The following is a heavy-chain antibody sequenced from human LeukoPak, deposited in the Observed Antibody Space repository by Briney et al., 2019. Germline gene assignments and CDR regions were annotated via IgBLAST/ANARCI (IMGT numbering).Heavy chain of an antibody. CDR1: GYTFTSYD. D-gene: IGHD3-3*01. J-gene: IGHJ5*02. CDR2: IIPILGIA. V-gene: IGHV1-69*04. Sequence: SVKVSCKASGYTFTSYDINWVRQAPGQGLKWMGRIIPILGIANYAQKFQGRVTITADKSTSTAYMELSSLRSEDTAVYYCARSITIFGVGRENWFDPWGQGTLVTVSS. CDR3: ARSITIFGVGRENWFDP.